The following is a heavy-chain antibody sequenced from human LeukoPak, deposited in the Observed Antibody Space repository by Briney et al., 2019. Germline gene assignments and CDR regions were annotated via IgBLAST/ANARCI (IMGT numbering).Heavy chain of an antibody. Sequence: GGSLRLSCAASGFTFSSYAMSWVRQAPGKGLEWVSAISGSGGSTYYADSVKGRFAISRDNSKNTLYLQMNSLRAEDTAVYYCAKKEFGLAAAWWSPPHDAFDIWGQGTMVTVSS. D-gene: IGHD2-15*01. CDR2: ISGSGGST. CDR3: AKKEFGLAAAWWSPPHDAFDI. V-gene: IGHV3-23*01. CDR1: GFTFSSYA. J-gene: IGHJ3*02.